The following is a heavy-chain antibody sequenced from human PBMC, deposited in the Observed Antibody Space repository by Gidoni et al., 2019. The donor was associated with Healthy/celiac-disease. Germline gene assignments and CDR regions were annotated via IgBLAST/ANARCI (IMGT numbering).Heavy chain of an antibody. D-gene: IGHD5-18*01. CDR2: ISGSGGST. CDR1: GFTFSSYA. CDR3: AKDMRFYSWAPYYFDY. Sequence: EVQLLESGGGLVQPGGSLRLSCAASGFTFSSYAMSWVRQAPGKGLEWVSAISGSGGSTYYADSVKGRFTISRDNSKNTLYLQMNSLRAEDTAVYYCAKDMRFYSWAPYYFDYWGQGTLVTVSS. J-gene: IGHJ4*02. V-gene: IGHV3-23*01.